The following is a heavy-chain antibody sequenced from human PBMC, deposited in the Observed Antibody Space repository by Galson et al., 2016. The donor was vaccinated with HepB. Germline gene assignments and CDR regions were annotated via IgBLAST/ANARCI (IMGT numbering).Heavy chain of an antibody. J-gene: IGHJ6*02. D-gene: IGHD4-11*01. CDR3: ARDNDGVTSSDWGLDYYYGMDV. V-gene: IGHV3-7*01. CDR1: GFKFNTYW. Sequence: SLRLSCAASGFKFNTYWMSWVRRAPGKGLEWVANIKQDGSEKNYVDSVKGRFTISRDNSKNTLYLQMNSLRAEDTAVYYCARDNDGVTSSDWGLDYYYGMDVWGQGTTVTVSS. CDR2: IKQDGSEK.